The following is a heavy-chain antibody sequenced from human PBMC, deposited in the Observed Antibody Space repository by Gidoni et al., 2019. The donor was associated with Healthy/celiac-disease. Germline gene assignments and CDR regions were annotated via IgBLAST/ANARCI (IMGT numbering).Heavy chain of an antibody. D-gene: IGHD3-22*01. V-gene: IGHV3-23*01. CDR1: GFTFSSYA. J-gene: IGHJ4*02. CDR2: ISGSGGST. CDR3: AKEFDYYDSSGYYP. Sequence: EVQLLESGGGLVQPVGSLRLSCAASGFTFSSYAMRWVRQAPGKGLEWVSAISGSGGSTYYADSVEGRFTIARDNSKNTLYLQMNSLGAEDTAVYYCAKEFDYYDSSGYYPWGQGTLVTVSS.